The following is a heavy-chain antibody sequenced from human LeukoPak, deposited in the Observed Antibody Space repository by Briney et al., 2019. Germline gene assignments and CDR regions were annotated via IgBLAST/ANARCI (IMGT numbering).Heavy chain of an antibody. CDR1: GGTFSSYV. V-gene: IGHV1-69*05. CDR2: IIPIFGTA. Sequence: SVKVSCKASGGTFSSYVISWARQAPGQGLEWMGGIIPIFGTANYAQKFQGRVTITTDESTSTAYMELSSLRSEDTAVYYCARRGGSYQNWFDPWGQGTLDTVSS. D-gene: IGHD1-26*01. J-gene: IGHJ5*02. CDR3: ARRGGSYQNWFDP.